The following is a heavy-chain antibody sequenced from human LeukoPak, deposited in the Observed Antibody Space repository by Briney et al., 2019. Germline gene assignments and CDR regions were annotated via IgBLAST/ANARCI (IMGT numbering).Heavy chain of an antibody. D-gene: IGHD2-2*01. V-gene: IGHV1-3*03. CDR3: ARGGYCSSTSCYLSEFDY. CDR2: INAGNGNT. J-gene: IGHJ4*02. CDR1: GYTFTSYA. Sequence: GASVKVSCKASGYTFTSYAMHWVRQAPGQRLEWMGWINAGNGNTKYSQEFQGRVTITRDTSASTAYMELSSLRAEDTAVYYCARGGYCSSTSCYLSEFDYWGQGTLVTVSS.